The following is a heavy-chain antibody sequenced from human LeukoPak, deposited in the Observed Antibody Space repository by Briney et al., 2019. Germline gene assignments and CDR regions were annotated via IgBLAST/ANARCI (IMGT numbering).Heavy chain of an antibody. Sequence: ASVKVSCRASEHTXXAXXXHXXXXXXGXGXXWXXXXXPNSGGTXYAQKFLGSVTMTGDTSINTAFMELSRLRSDDTAIYYCARGRGTTMVRGVITNYFDLWGRGSLVTVSS. V-gene: IGHV1-2*02. CDR3: ARGRGTTMVRGVITNYFDL. D-gene: IGHD3-10*01. CDR1: EHTXXAXX. CDR2: XXPNSGGT. J-gene: IGHJ2*01.